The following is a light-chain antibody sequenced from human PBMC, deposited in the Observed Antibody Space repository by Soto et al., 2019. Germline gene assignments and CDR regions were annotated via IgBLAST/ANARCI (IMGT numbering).Light chain of an antibody. Sequence: QAVVTQPPSVSGAPGQRVTISCTGSSSNIGAGYDVHWYQQLPGTAPKLLIYGNSNRPSGVPDRFSGSKSGTSASLAITGLQAEDEADYYCSSYTLDSALYVFGTGTKLTVL. V-gene: IGLV1-40*01. CDR3: SSYTLDSALYV. CDR1: SSNIGAGYD. CDR2: GNS. J-gene: IGLJ1*01.